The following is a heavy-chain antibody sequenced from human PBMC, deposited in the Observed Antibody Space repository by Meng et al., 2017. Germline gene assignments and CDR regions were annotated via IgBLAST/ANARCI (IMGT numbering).Heavy chain of an antibody. CDR3: ATGAAAADH. CDR2: IERKSDGGTI. J-gene: IGHJ4*02. V-gene: IGHV3-15*04. CDR1: GLRFTDAW. D-gene: IGHD6-13*01. Sequence: VQRVQSGGGLGKPGGSLRLSCVASGLRFTDAWMSWVRQAPGKGLEWVGRIERKSDGGTIYYAAPVKGRFTISRDDSKNTLYLQMDSLINEDTAVYFCATGAAAADHWGQGTLVTVSS.